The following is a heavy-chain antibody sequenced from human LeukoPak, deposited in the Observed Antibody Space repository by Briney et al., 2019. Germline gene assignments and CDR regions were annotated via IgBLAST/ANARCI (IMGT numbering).Heavy chain of an antibody. Sequence: SETLSLTCTVSGDSISSDDHYWSWIRQPAGKGLEWIGRFSASGNSNYNPSLKSRLTISVDTSKNQLSLKLTSVTAADTAVYYCARYRAFDIWGRGTLVTVSS. V-gene: IGHV4-61*02. CDR2: FSASGNS. CDR3: ARYRAFDI. CDR1: GDSISSDDHY. J-gene: IGHJ3*02.